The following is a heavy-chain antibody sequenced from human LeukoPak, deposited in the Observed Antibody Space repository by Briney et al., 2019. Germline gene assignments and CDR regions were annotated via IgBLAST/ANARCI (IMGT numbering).Heavy chain of an antibody. CDR3: ATVATTRDFDY. J-gene: IGHJ4*02. D-gene: IGHD5-12*01. CDR2: ISPNSGGT. CDR1: GYTFSGFY. Sequence: ASVKVSCKPSGYTFSGFYIHWVRQAPGQGLEWMGWISPNSGGTDYAQRFQGRVTMTRDTSISTAYMELSSLRSEDTAVYYCATVATTRDFDYWGQGTLVTVSS. V-gene: IGHV1-2*02.